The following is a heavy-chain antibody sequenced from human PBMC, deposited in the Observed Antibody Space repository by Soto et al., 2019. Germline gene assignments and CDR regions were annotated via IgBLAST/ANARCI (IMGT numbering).Heavy chain of an antibody. V-gene: IGHV3-21*01. D-gene: IGHD2-2*02. CDR2: ISSRSDI. CDR3: AREYTAWPLAYGLDV. CDR1: GFTFSTYS. Sequence: AWSLRLSCVGSGFTFSTYSINWLRQAPRKGLEWVSSISSRSDIYYADSVKGRFTISRDNAKNSVSLQMNSLRAEDTAVYYCAREYTAWPLAYGLDVWGQGTTVTVSS. J-gene: IGHJ6*02.